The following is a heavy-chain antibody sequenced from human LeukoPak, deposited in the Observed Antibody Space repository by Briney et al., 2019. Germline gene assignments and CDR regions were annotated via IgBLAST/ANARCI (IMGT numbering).Heavy chain of an antibody. J-gene: IGHJ6*03. CDR3: AKGGYYDFWSGYCDYYYYYMDV. D-gene: IGHD3-3*01. V-gene: IGHV3-21*04. CDR1: GFTFSSYS. Sequence: GGSLRLSCAASGFTFSSYSMNWVRQAPGKGLEWVSSISSSSSYIYYADSVKGRFTISRDNAKNSLYLQMNSLRAEDTAVYYCAKGGYYDFWSGYCDYYYYYMDVWGKGTTVTVSS. CDR2: ISSSSSYI.